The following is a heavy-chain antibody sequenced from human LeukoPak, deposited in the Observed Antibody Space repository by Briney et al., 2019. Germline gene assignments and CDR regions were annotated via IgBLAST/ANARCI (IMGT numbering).Heavy chain of an antibody. D-gene: IGHD3-3*01. J-gene: IGHJ4*02. Sequence: GGSLRLSCAASGFTFSSYSMNWVRQAPGKGLEWVSYISSSSSTIYYADSVKGRFTISRDNAKDSLYLQMNSLRAEDTAVYYCARDSITIFGVVNYWGQGTLVTVSS. V-gene: IGHV3-48*01. CDR2: ISSSSSTI. CDR3: ARDSITIFGVVNY. CDR1: GFTFSSYS.